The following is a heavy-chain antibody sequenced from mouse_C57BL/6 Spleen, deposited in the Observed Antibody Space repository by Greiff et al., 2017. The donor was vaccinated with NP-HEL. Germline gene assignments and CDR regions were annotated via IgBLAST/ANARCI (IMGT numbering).Heavy chain of an antibody. CDR3: AREGNYGSSLLAMDY. Sequence: EVQLVESGGGLVKPGGSLKLSCAASGFTFSSYAMSWVRQTPEKRLEWVATISDGGSYTYYPDNVKGRFTISRDNAKNNLYLQMSHLKSEDTAMYYCAREGNYGSSLLAMDYWGQGTSVTVSS. V-gene: IGHV5-4*01. CDR1: GFTFSSYA. J-gene: IGHJ4*01. D-gene: IGHD1-1*01. CDR2: ISDGGSYT.